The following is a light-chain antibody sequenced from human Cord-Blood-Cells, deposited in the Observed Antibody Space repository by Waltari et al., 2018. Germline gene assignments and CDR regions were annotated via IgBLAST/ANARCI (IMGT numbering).Light chain of an antibody. CDR3: SSYTSSSTRV. J-gene: IGLJ3*02. CDR2: DVS. V-gene: IGLV2-14*01. CDR1: SSDVGGYNY. Sequence: QSALTQPASVSGSPGQSITISCTGTSSDVGGYNYVSWYQQHPGKAPKLMIYDVSNRPSVVSNRFSGSKSGNTGSLTISGLQAEDEADYYCSSYTSSSTRVFGGGTKLTVL.